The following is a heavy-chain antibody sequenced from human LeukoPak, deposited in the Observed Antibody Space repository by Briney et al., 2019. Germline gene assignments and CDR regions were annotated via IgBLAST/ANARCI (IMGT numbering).Heavy chain of an antibody. D-gene: IGHD4-17*01. Sequence: SVKVSCKASVGTFSSYAISWVRQAPGQGLEWMGRIIPIFGTANYAQKFQGRVTITTDESTSTAYMELSSLRSEDTAVYYCARDQGYGDYPSYWYFDLWGRGTLVTVSS. CDR3: ARDQGYGDYPSYWYFDL. CDR2: IIPIFGTA. V-gene: IGHV1-69*05. CDR1: VGTFSSYA. J-gene: IGHJ2*01.